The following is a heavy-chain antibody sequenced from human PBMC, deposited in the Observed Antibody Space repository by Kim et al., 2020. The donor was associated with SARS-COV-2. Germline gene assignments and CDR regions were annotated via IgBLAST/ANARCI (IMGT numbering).Heavy chain of an antibody. CDR2: ISWNSGSI. CDR1: GFTFGDYA. D-gene: IGHD3-3*01. CDR3: ARIIIGGFAFDI. Sequence: GGSLRLSCAASGFTFGDYAMHWVRQAPGKGLEWVSGISWNSGSIGYADSVKGRFTISRDNAKNSLYLQMNSLRAEDTALYYCARIIIGGFAFDIWGQGTMVTVSS. J-gene: IGHJ3*02. V-gene: IGHV3-9*01.